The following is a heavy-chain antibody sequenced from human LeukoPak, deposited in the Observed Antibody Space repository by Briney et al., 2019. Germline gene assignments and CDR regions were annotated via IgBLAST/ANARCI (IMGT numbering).Heavy chain of an antibody. CDR1: GFSFSGHW. D-gene: IGHD5-12*01. Sequence: GGSLRLSCIASGFSFSGHWMHWARQLPGKGLVWVAVISYDGSNRYYADSVKGRFTISRDNSNNTAYLHMNSLGIEDTAIYYCSRGTQKWPIDYWGQGALVTVSS. CDR3: SRGTQKWPIDY. J-gene: IGHJ4*02. CDR2: ISYDGSNR. V-gene: IGHV3-30-3*01.